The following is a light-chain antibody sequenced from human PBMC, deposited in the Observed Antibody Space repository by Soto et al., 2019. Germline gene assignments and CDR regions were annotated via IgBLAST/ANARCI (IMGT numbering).Light chain of an antibody. CDR2: DAS. J-gene: IGKJ4*01. CDR1: QSLSSD. Sequence: EIVLTQSPDTLSLSPGERATLSCRASQSLSSDLAWYQQKPGQAPRLLIYDASNRATGIPARFSGSVSGTDLTLTISSLEPDDFAVYYCQQRSNWPLTFGGGTKVEIK. V-gene: IGKV3-11*01. CDR3: QQRSNWPLT.